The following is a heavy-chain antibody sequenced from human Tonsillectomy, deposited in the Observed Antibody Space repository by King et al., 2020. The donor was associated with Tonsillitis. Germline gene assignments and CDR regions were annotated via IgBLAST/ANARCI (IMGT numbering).Heavy chain of an antibody. CDR3: TRGPGIAMAALLHWFDP. J-gene: IGHJ5*02. CDR2: ISSGGSTI. Sequence: VQLVESGGGLVKPGGSLRLSCAASGFTFSDYYMSWIRQAPGKGLEWLSYISSGGSTIYYADSVKGRFTISRDNAKNSLYLRMNSLRAEDTAVYYCTRGPGIAMAALLHWFDPWGQGTLVTVSS. D-gene: IGHD6-19*01. V-gene: IGHV3-11*01. CDR1: GFTFSDYY.